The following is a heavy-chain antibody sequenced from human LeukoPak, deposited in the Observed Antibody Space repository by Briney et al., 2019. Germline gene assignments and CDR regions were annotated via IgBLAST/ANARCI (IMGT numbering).Heavy chain of an antibody. D-gene: IGHD6-13*01. CDR1: GFTFSDYY. V-gene: IGHV3-11*04. CDR3: AKDRAAAGPTDY. J-gene: IGHJ4*02. Sequence: GGSLRLSCAASGFTFSDYYMSWIRQAPGKGLEWVSYISSSGSTIYYADSVKGRFTISRDNSKNTLYLQMNSLRAEDTAVYYCAKDRAAAGPTDYWGQGTLVTVSS. CDR2: ISSSGSTI.